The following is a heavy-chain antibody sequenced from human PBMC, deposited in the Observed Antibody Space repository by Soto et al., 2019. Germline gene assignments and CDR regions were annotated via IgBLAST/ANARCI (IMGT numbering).Heavy chain of an antibody. Sequence: PGGSLRLSCAASGFTFSGSAMHWVRQASGKGLEWVGRIRSKANTYATAYAASVKGRFSISRDDSKNTAYLQMNSLKTEDTAVYYCTSLTEQGVIVDYWGQGTLVTVSS. J-gene: IGHJ4*02. CDR1: GFTFSGSA. CDR2: IRSKANTYAT. D-gene: IGHD3-16*02. V-gene: IGHV3-73*01. CDR3: TSLTEQGVIVDY.